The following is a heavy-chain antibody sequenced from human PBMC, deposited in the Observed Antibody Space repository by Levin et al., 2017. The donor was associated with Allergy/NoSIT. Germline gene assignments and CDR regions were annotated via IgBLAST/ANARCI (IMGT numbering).Heavy chain of an antibody. Sequence: SGGSLRLSCSASGFTFSSYAMHWVRQAPGKGLEYVSAISSNGGSTYYADSVKGRFTISRDNSKNTLYLQMSSLRAEDTAVYYCVKDDILTGPVPQRPPSTEDRSSELRDYWGQGTLVTVSS. J-gene: IGHJ4*02. D-gene: IGHD3-9*01. CDR2: ISSNGGST. CDR3: VKDDILTGPVPQRPPSTEDRSSELRDY. V-gene: IGHV3-64D*06. CDR1: GFTFSSYA.